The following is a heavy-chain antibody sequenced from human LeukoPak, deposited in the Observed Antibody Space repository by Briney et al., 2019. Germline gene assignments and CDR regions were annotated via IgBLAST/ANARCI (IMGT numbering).Heavy chain of an antibody. D-gene: IGHD3-22*01. J-gene: IGHJ4*02. CDR1: GFTFSHHA. CDR2: ISGSGGST. CDR3: AKELDSSGYFDY. V-gene: IGHV3-23*01. Sequence: GGSLRLSCAVSGFTFSHHAMSWVRQAPGKGLEWVSGISGSGGSTYHADSVKGRFTISRDNSKNTLYLQMNSLRAEDTAVYYCAKELDSSGYFDYWGQGTLVTVSS.